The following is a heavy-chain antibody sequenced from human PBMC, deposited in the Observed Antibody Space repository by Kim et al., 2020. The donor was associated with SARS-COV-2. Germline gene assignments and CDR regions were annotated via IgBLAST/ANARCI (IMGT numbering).Heavy chain of an antibody. Sequence: SETLSLTCTVSGASINSHYWGWVRQPPGKGLEWIGYMYYDGSTDYNPSLESRVTISVDTSKNQFSPKLTSVTAADTAVYYCTRDLSPSWYYYWGQGTLVTVSS. CDR2: MYYDGST. V-gene: IGHV4-59*11. CDR1: GASINSHY. CDR3: TRDLSPSWYYY. J-gene: IGHJ4*02. D-gene: IGHD6-13*01.